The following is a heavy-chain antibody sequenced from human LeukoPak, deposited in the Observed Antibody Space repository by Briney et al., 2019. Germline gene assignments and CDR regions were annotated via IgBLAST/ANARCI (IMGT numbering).Heavy chain of an antibody. CDR3: AGAVPLARYRPVIYGLWDY. Sequence: SETLSLTCTVSGGSVSSGSYYWSWIRQPPGEGLEWIGYIYYSGSTKYNPFLKSRVTISVDTSKNQFSLKLSSVTAADTAVYYCAGAVPLARYRPVIYGLWDYWGQGTLVTVSS. CDR1: GGSVSSGSYY. CDR2: IYYSGST. J-gene: IGHJ4*02. D-gene: IGHD3-16*02. V-gene: IGHV4-61*01.